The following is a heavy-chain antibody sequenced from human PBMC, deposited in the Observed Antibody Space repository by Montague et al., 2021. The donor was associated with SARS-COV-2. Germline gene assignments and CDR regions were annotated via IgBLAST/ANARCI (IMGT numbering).Heavy chain of an antibody. J-gene: IGHJ6*02. CDR1: GGSISSSGHY. V-gene: IGHV4-39*07. CDR2: IYNSGTT. CDR3: ARSGLPTSLAGYGKGMDV. Sequence: SETLSLTCTVTGGSISSSGHYWGWIRQPPGKGLEWIGTIYNSGTTYYNPSLKSRVTISVDMSKNQFSLKLTSVTAADTAVYYCARSGLPTSLAGYGKGMDVWSQGTTVIVSS. D-gene: IGHD5-18*01.